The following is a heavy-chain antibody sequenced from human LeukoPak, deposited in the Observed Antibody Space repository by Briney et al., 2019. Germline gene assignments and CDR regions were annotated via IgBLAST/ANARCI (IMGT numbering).Heavy chain of an antibody. J-gene: IGHJ4*02. V-gene: IGHV3-21*01. D-gene: IGHD1-26*01. CDR2: ISTSSIYI. Sequence: GGSLRLSCAASGFTFSSYSMNWVRQAPGEGLEWVSSISTSSIYIHYADSVKGRFTISRDNAKNSLYLQMNSLRAEDTAVYYCASYGGSYYGYWGQGTLVTVSS. CDR3: ASYGGSYYGY. CDR1: GFTFSSYS.